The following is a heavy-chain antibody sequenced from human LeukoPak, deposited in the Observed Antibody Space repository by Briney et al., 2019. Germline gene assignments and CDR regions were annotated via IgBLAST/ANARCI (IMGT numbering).Heavy chain of an antibody. Sequence: GASVKVSCKVSGYTLTELSMHWVRQAPGKGLEWMGGFDPEDGETIYAQKFQGRVTMTEDTSTDTTYMELSSLRSEDTAVYYCATGDYSNYFFDPWGQGTLVTVSS. CDR2: FDPEDGET. CDR1: GYTLTELS. J-gene: IGHJ5*02. V-gene: IGHV1-24*01. D-gene: IGHD4-4*01. CDR3: ATGDYSNYFFDP.